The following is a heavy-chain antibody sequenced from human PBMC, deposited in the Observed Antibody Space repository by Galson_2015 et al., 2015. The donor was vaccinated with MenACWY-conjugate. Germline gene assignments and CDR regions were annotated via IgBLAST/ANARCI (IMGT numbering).Heavy chain of an antibody. J-gene: IGHJ4*02. CDR1: GFTFSSYS. CDR3: ARGSWGRGYDFTY. Sequence: SLRLSCAASGFTFSSYSMNWVRQAPGKGLEWVSYISSSSSTIYYADSVKGRFTISRDNAKNSLYLQMNSLRDEDTAVYYCARGSWGRGYDFTYWGQGTLVTVSS. V-gene: IGHV3-48*02. D-gene: IGHD5-12*01. CDR2: ISSSSSTI.